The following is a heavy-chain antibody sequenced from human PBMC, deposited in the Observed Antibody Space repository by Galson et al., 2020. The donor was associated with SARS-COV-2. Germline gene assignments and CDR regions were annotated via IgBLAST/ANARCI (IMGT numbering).Heavy chain of an antibody. Sequence: GGSLRLSCAASVFTFSTYAMHWVRQAPGKGLEWVALISSDGNSKFYADSVKGRFTISRDNSKSTLYLQMNSLRAEDTAVNYCVRDLSTVQYYLPDYWGQGTLVTVSS. CDR2: ISSDGNSK. D-gene: IGHD4-4*01. J-gene: IGHJ4*02. CDR3: VRDLSTVQYYLPDY. CDR1: VFTFSTYA. V-gene: IGHV3-30*01.